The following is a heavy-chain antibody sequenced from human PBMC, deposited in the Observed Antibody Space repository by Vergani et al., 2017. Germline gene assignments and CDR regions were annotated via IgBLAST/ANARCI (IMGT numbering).Heavy chain of an antibody. V-gene: IGHV4-4*02. Sequence: QVQLQQLGAGLLKPSETLSLTCAVSGGSISTSNWWSWVRQPPGNGLKCVGEIYHSGSSNYNTSLKSRVTISVDKSKNQFSLKLSSVTAADTAVYYSARGVVVGVSWDFVWFDPWGQGTLVTVSS. CDR3: ARGVVVGVSWDFVWFDP. CDR2: IYHSGSS. J-gene: IGHJ5*02. CDR1: GGSISTSNW. D-gene: IGHD2-15*01.